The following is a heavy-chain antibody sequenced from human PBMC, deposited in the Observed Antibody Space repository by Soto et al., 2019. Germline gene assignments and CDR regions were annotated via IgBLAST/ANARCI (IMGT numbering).Heavy chain of an antibody. V-gene: IGHV1-18*01. CDR2: ISPFHGDT. D-gene: IGHD3-16*01. CDR3: ARSDHVDRYFDY. Sequence: QVELVQSGPEVKKPGASVKVSCKASGYSFTNYAIGWVRQAPGQGLEWVGWISPFHGDTNYAQNFQGRITVTTVSSTSTAYMDLGRLRSDDTAVYYCARSDHVDRYFDYWGQGTRITVSS. CDR1: GYSFTNYA. J-gene: IGHJ4*02.